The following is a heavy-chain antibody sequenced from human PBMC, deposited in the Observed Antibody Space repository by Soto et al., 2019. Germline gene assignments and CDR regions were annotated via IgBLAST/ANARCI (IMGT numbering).Heavy chain of an antibody. D-gene: IGHD3-10*01. CDR3: ARVTTWGEAPTSAGY. J-gene: IGHJ4*02. Sequence: EVQLVESGGDLVQPGGSLRLSCAASGFTLSRYEINWVRQAPGQGLEWISYISSSGSPVYYADSVKGRFTVSRDNAQNSRYLQLNCLRAEDTAIYYCARVTTWGEAPTSAGYWGQGSLVTVGS. CDR2: ISSSGSPV. V-gene: IGHV3-48*03. CDR1: GFTLSRYE.